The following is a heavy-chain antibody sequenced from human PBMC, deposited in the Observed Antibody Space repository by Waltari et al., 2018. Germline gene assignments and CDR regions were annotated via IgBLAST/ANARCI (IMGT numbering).Heavy chain of an antibody. J-gene: IGHJ1*01. V-gene: IGHV4-38-2*01. Sequence: QVQLQESGPGLVKPSETLSLTCAVSGYSISSGSYWGWIRQPPGKGLEWIGSIYHSGSTYYNPSLKSRVTISVDTSKNQFSLKLSSVTAADTAVYYCASLVPYCSGGSCYRGYFQHWGQGTLVTVSS. CDR1: GYSISSGSY. CDR3: ASLVPYCSGGSCYRGYFQH. D-gene: IGHD2-15*01. CDR2: IYHSGST.